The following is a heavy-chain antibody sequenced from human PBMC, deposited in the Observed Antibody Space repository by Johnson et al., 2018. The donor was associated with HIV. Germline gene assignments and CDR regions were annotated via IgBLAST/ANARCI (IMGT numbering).Heavy chain of an antibody. D-gene: IGHD3-22*01. CDR1: GFTFSSYA. V-gene: IGHV3-30-3*01. CDR2: ISYDGSNK. CDR3: AREPYYYDSIVYYHAFDI. J-gene: IGHJ3*02. Sequence: QVQLVESGGGVVQPGRSLRLSCAASGFTFSSYAMHWVRQAPGKGLEWVAVISYDGSNKYYADSVKGRFTISRDNAKNSLYLQMNSLRAEDTAVYYCAREPYYYDSIVYYHAFDIWGQGTMVTVSS.